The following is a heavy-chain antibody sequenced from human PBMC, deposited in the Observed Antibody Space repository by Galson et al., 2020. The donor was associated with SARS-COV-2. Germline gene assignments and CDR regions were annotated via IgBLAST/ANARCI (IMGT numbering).Heavy chain of an antibody. J-gene: IGHJ4*02. D-gene: IGHD3-22*01. Sequence: GGSLRLSCAASGFTFSNYAMSWVRPAPGKGLEWVSAIGGSGGSTYYADSVKGRFTISRDNSKTTLYLQMNSLRAEDTAVYYCAKRDDSSGYPYYFDYWGQGTLVTVSS. CDR3: AKRDDSSGYPYYFDY. CDR2: IGGSGGST. CDR1: GFTFSNYA. V-gene: IGHV3-23*01.